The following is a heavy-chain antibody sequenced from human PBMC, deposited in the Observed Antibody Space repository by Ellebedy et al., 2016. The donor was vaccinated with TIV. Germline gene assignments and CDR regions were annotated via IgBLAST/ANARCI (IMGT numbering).Heavy chain of an antibody. D-gene: IGHD3-10*01. CDR3: ARGRLWFGEFYFDY. CDR1: GFTFGAYW. V-gene: IGHV3-7*01. J-gene: IGHJ4*02. CDR2: LKLYGSEE. Sequence: GESLKISCAASGFTFGAYWMSWVRQAPGRGLEWVANLKLYGSEEHYVDSVKGRFTISRDNAKDSLYLQINSLRAEDTAVYYCARGRLWFGEFYFDYWGQGTLVTVSS.